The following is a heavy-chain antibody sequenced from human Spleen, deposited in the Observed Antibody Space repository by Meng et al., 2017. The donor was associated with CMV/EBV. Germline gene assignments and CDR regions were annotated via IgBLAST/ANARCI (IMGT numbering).Heavy chain of an antibody. D-gene: IGHD3-10*01. V-gene: IGHV3-15*01. CDR3: AKDSTRNWFGEFDAFDI. CDR1: GFTFTNAW. J-gene: IGHJ3*02. Sequence: GESLKISCAASGFTFTNAWMTWVRQAPGKGLEWVGRITSKTDGGTTDYAAPVKGRFTISRDNSKNTLYLQMNSLRAEDTAVYYCAKDSTRNWFGEFDAFDIWGQGTMVTVSS. CDR2: ITSKTDGGTT.